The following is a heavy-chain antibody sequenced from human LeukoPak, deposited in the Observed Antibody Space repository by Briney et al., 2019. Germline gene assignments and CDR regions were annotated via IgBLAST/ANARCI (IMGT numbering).Heavy chain of an antibody. CDR1: GYSLTSYW. J-gene: IGHJ4*02. CDR3: ARRGSSGYPADY. CDR2: IYPGDSDP. V-gene: IGHV5-51*01. D-gene: IGHD3-22*01. Sequence: GSLKLSCTGSGYSLTSYWIGRVRQMPGKGLEWMGVIYPGDSDPRYSPSFQGQVTISADKSISTAYLQCSSLKASDTAMYYWARRGSSGYPADYWGRGTLVTVSS.